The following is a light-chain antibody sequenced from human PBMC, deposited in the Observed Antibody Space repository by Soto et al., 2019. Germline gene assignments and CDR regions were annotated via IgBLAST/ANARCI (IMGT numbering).Light chain of an antibody. J-gene: IGKJ5*01. CDR2: AAS. CDR1: QSVSSSY. CDR3: QQYGSSSIT. Sequence: EIVLTQSPGTLSLSPGERATLSCRASQSVSSSYLAWYQQKPGQAPRLLIYAASIRATDIPDRFSGSGSGTDFTLTISRLEPEDFAVFYCQQYGSSSITFGQGTQLEIK. V-gene: IGKV3-20*01.